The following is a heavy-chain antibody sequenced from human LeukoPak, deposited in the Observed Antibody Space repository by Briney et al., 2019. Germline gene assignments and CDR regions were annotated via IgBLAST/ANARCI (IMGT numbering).Heavy chain of an antibody. D-gene: IGHD1-7*01. CDR3: ARQSSPGLELRRAHFDY. V-gene: IGHV4-39*01. Sequence: KTSETLSLTCTVSGGSISSSSYYWGWIRQPPGKGLEWIVTIYYSGSTYYNPSLKSRVTISVDTSKNQFSLKLSSVTAGDTAVYSCARQSSPGLELRRAHFDYWGQGTLVTVSS. J-gene: IGHJ4*02. CDR1: GGSISSSSYY. CDR2: IYYSGST.